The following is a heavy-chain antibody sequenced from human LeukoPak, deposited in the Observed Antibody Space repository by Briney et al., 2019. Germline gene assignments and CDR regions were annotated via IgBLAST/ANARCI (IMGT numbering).Heavy chain of an antibody. Sequence: SETLSLTCTVSGGPISTYYWGWIRQPPGKGLEWIGSIFYSGNTYYNPSLKSRVTISVDTSKSQFSLKLSSVTAADTAVYYCARLYAGTRPPDYWGQGTLVTVSS. CDR3: ARLYAGTRPPDY. J-gene: IGHJ4*02. CDR1: GGPISTYY. D-gene: IGHD2-2*02. V-gene: IGHV4-39*01. CDR2: IFYSGNT.